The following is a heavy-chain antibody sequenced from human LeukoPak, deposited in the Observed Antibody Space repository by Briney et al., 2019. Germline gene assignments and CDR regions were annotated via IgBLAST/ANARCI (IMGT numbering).Heavy chain of an antibody. CDR1: GYTFTGYY. CDR3: AREPATMVRGVLLGRFDP. Sequence: ASVKVSCKAPGYTFTGYYMHWVRQAPGQGLEWMGRINPDSGGTNYAQKFQGRVSMTRDTSISTAYMDLRRLRSDDTAVYYCAREPATMVRGVLLGRFDPWGQGTLVTVSS. J-gene: IGHJ5*02. D-gene: IGHD3-10*01. V-gene: IGHV1-2*06. CDR2: INPDSGGT.